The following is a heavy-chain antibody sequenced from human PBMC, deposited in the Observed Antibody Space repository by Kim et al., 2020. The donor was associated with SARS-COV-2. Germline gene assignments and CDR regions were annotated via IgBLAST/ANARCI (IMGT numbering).Heavy chain of an antibody. J-gene: IGHJ6*02. D-gene: IGHD3-9*01. CDR3: ARDQRYFDWIFRDYYYGMDV. Sequence: GGSLRLSCAASGFTFSSYGMHWVRQAPGKGLEWVAVIWYDGSNKYYADSVKGRFTISRDNSKNTLYLQMNSLRAEDTAVYYCARDQRYFDWIFRDYYYGMDVWGQGTTVTVSS. V-gene: IGHV3-33*01. CDR1: GFTFSSYG. CDR2: IWYDGSNK.